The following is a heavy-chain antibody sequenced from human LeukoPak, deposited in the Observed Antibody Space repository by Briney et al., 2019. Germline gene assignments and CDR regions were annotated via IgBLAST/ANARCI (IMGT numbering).Heavy chain of an antibody. Sequence: GGSLRLSCAASGFTFSSYSMHWVRQAPGKGLEWVSYISSSSSTIYYADSVKGRFTISRDNAKNSLYLQMNSLRAEDTAVYYCARDEDSSSWYSHYYYYGMDVWGQGTTVTVSS. D-gene: IGHD6-13*01. V-gene: IGHV3-48*01. J-gene: IGHJ6*02. CDR3: ARDEDSSSWYSHYYYYGMDV. CDR2: ISSSSSTI. CDR1: GFTFSSYS.